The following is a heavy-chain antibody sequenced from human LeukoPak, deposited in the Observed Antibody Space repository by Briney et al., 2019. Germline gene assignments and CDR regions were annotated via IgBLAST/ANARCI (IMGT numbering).Heavy chain of an antibody. Sequence: GGSLRLSCAASGFTFSSYSMNWVRQAPGKGLEWVSSISSSSSYIYYADSVKGRFTISRDNAKNSLYLQMNSLRAEDTAVYYCARGYCSSTSCYRTFDYWGQGTLVTVSS. V-gene: IGHV3-21*01. J-gene: IGHJ4*02. CDR3: ARGYCSSTSCYRTFDY. D-gene: IGHD2-2*02. CDR1: GFTFSSYS. CDR2: ISSSSSYI.